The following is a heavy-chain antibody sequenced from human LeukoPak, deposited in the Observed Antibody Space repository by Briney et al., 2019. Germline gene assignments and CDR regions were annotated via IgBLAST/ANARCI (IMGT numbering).Heavy chain of an antibody. CDR1: GFIFSSYA. CDR2: IRGSGGGT. Sequence: PGGSLRLSCAASGFIFSSYALMWLRQSPGKGLEWVSAIRGSGGGTFYADSVKGRFTISRDNSKNTLYLQMNGLRAEDTAVYYCARDPNGDYIGAFDMWGRGTLVTVSS. CDR3: ARDPNGDYIGAFDM. V-gene: IGHV3-23*01. D-gene: IGHD4-17*01. J-gene: IGHJ3*02.